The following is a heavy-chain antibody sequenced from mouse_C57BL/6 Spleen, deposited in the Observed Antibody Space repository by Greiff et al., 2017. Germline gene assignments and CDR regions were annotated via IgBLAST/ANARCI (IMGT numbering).Heavy chain of an antibody. V-gene: IGHV5-16*01. D-gene: IGHD2-4*01. J-gene: IGHJ2*01. CDR2: INYDGSST. Sequence: EVHLVESEGGLVQPGSSMKLSCTASGFTFSDYYMAWVRQVPEQGLEWVANINYDGSSTYYLDSLKSRFIISRDNAKNILYLQMSSLKSEDTATYYCARVYDYGGVYFDYWGQGTTLTVSS. CDR1: GFTFSDYY. CDR3: ARVYDYGGVYFDY.